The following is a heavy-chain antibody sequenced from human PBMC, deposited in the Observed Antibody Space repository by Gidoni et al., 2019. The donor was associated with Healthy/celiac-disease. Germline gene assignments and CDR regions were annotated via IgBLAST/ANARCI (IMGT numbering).Heavy chain of an antibody. J-gene: IGHJ4*02. CDR1: GGSFSGYY. CDR3: ARVRVRAGWVDY. V-gene: IGHV4-34*01. CDR2: INHSGST. D-gene: IGHD1-26*01. Sequence: QVQLQQWGAGLLKPSETLSLTCAVYGGSFSGYYWSWIRQPPGKGLEWIGEINHSGSTNYNPSLKSRVTISVDTSKNQFSLKLSSVTAADTAVYYCARVRVRAGWVDYWGQGTLVTVSS.